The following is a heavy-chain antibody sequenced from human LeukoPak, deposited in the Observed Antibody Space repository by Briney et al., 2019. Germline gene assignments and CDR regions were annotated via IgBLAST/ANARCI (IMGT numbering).Heavy chain of an antibody. Sequence: SETLSLTCTVSGGSISSYYWSWIWQPPGKGLEWIGYIYYSGSTNYNPSLKSRVTISVDTSKNQFSLKLSSVTAADTAVYYCARQTLIVRGFYFDYWGQGTLVTVSS. CDR1: GGSISSYY. CDR2: IYYSGST. D-gene: IGHD3-10*01. CDR3: ARQTLIVRGFYFDY. V-gene: IGHV4-59*08. J-gene: IGHJ4*02.